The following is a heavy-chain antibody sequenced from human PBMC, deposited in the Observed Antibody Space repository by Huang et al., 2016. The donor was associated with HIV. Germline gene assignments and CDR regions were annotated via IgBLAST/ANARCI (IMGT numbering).Heavy chain of an antibody. V-gene: IGHV3-30*02. D-gene: IGHD5-12*01. J-gene: IGHJ6*03. CDR2: IRSDGRNE. Sequence: QVQLVESGGGVVQPGGSLRLSCGAFGFIFDNFGMHWVRQAPGKGLEWVAFIRSDGRNEYNGESVKGRFSISRDNFENMVYLQMNSLGDGDTAIYYCARAVDGFNSKGFYMDVWGKGTAVIVSS. CDR3: ARAVDGFNSKGFYMDV. CDR1: GFIFDNFG.